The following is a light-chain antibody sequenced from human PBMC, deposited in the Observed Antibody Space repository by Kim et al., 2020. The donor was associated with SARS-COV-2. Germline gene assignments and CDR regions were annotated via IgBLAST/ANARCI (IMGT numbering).Light chain of an antibody. V-gene: IGLV1-47*01. J-gene: IGLJ2*01. Sequence: GQRVFISCSGSSSNFGGHDVYWYQQFPDTAPKLLIYTNNQRPSGVPDRFSGSKSGTSASLAISGLRSEDEADYYCAAWDDSLSGVVFGGGTQLTVL. CDR3: AAWDDSLSGVV. CDR2: TNN. CDR1: SSNFGGHD.